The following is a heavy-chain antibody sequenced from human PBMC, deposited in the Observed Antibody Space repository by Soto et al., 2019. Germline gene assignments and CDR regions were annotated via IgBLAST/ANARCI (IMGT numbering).Heavy chain of an antibody. D-gene: IGHD2-2*01. CDR3: ARMGKSQRSTSCYGGYNWFDP. CDR1: GFSLSASGMC. CDR2: IDWDDDK. V-gene: IGHV2-70*01. J-gene: IGHJ5*02. Sequence: GPTLLNPTQTLPLTCTFSGFSLSASGMCVSWIRQPPGKALEWLALIDWDDDKYYSTSLKTRLTISKDTSKNQVVLTMTNMDPVDTATYYCARMGKSQRSTSCYGGYNWFDPWGQGTLVTVSS.